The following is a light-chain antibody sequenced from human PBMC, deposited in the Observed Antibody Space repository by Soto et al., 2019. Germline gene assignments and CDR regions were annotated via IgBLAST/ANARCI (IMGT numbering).Light chain of an antibody. J-gene: IGLJ1*01. CDR3: YSYEGNTNYV. Sequence: QSVLTQPPSASGSPGQSVTISCTATSSDVGGYNFVSWYQQHPGKAPKLIIYEVTKRPSGVPDRFSGSKSGNTASLTVSGLQAEDEADYYCYSYEGNTNYVFGAGTKLTVL. CDR1: SSDVGGYNF. V-gene: IGLV2-8*01. CDR2: EVT.